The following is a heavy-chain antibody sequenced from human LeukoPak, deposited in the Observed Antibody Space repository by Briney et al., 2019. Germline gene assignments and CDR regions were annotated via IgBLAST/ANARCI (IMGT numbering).Heavy chain of an antibody. V-gene: IGHV3-33*01. CDR2: VWYDESNK. D-gene: IGHD3-22*01. J-gene: IGHJ3*02. Sequence: PGGSLRLSCAASGFTFRSYDMHWVRQAQGKGLEWVAVVWYDESNKYYVDSVKGRFTISRDNSKNTLYLQMNSLRVEDTALYYCAREDSSGAFDIWGQGTMVTVSS. CDR3: AREDSSGAFDI. CDR1: GFTFRSYD.